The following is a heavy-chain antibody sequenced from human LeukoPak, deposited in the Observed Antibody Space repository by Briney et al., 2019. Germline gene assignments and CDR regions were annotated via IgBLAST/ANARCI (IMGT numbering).Heavy chain of an antibody. Sequence: ASVKVSCKASGYTFTSYDINWVRQATGQGLEWMGWMNPNSGNTGYAQKLRGRVTLTRDISTSTVHMELTSLISEDTAVYYCARDSGYYSVDEYWGQGTLVTVSS. CDR2: MNPNSGNT. CDR1: GYTFTSYD. V-gene: IGHV1-8*02. CDR3: ARDSGYYSVDEY. D-gene: IGHD3-22*01. J-gene: IGHJ4*02.